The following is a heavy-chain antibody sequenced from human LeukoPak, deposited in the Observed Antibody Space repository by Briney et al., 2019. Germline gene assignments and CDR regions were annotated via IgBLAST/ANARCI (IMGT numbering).Heavy chain of an antibody. CDR1: GFTFSSYA. Sequence: GGSLRLSCAASGFTFSSYAMSWVRQAPGKGLELVSAISGSGGSTYYADSVKGRFTISRDNSKNTLYLQMNSLRAEDTAVYYCAKDPTMIVVVIPDSWGQGTLVTVSS. D-gene: IGHD3-22*01. CDR2: ISGSGGST. CDR3: AKDPTMIVVVIPDS. J-gene: IGHJ4*02. V-gene: IGHV3-23*01.